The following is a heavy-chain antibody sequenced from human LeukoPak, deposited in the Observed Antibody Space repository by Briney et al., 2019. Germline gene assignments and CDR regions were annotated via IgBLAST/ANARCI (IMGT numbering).Heavy chain of an antibody. CDR2: ISSSSSSYI. D-gene: IGHD3-16*02. CDR1: GFTSSSYS. J-gene: IGHJ4*02. Sequence: GGSLRLSCAASGFTSSSYSMNWVRQAPGKGLEWVSSISSSSSSYIYYADPVKGRFTISRDNAKNSLYLQMNSLRAEDTAVYYCARDPTFGGVIADDYWGQGTLVTVSS. V-gene: IGHV3-21*01. CDR3: ARDPTFGGVIADDY.